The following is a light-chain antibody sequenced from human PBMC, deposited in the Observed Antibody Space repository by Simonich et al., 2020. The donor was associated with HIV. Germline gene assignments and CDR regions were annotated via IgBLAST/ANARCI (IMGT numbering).Light chain of an antibody. J-gene: IGKJ2*01. CDR2: KAS. V-gene: IGKV1-5*03. CDR3: QQYNNWPLYT. CDR1: QSISSW. Sequence: DIQMTQSPSTLSASVGDRVTITCRASQSISSWLAWYQQKPGKAPKLLIYKASSLQSGVPSRFSGSGSGTEFTLTISSLQPDDFAVYYCQQYNNWPLYTFGQGTKLEIK.